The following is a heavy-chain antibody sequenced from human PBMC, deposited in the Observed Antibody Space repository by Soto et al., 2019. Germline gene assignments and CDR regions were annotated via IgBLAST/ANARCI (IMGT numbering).Heavy chain of an antibody. Sequence: QVQLVQSGTEVKKPGASVKVSCKASGYTFNSYGISWVRQAPGQGLEWMAWIRASNGDTNYAQNLQGRVTVTIETYTSTAYMELRSLRSDDTAMYYCVRDSFGHAIFEYWGQGHLVTVSS. J-gene: IGHJ4*02. CDR1: GYTFNSYG. D-gene: IGHD2-2*01. CDR3: VRDSFGHAIFEY. V-gene: IGHV1-18*04. CDR2: IRASNGDT.